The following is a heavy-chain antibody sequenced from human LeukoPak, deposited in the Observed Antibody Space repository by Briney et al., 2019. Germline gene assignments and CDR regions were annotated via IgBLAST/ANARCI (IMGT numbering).Heavy chain of an antibody. CDR1: GYTLTELS. Sequence: ASVKVSCKVSGYTLTELSMHWVRQAPGKGLEWMGGFDPEDGETIYAQKFQGRVTMTEDTSTDTAYMELSSLRSEDTAVCYCATLTTVTTPFDYWGQGTLVTVSS. J-gene: IGHJ4*02. V-gene: IGHV1-24*01. D-gene: IGHD4-17*01. CDR3: ATLTTVTTPFDY. CDR2: FDPEDGET.